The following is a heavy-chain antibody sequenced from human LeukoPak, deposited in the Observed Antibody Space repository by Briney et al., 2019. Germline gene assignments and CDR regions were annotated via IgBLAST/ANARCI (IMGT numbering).Heavy chain of an antibody. Sequence: PGGSLRLSCAASGFTFSSYSMNWVRQAPGKGLEWVSSISSSSSYIYYADSVKGRFTISRDNAKNSLYLQMNSLRAEDTAVYYCARVRVSSGWYMAFDYWGQGTLVTVSS. CDR1: GFTFSSYS. J-gene: IGHJ4*02. CDR3: ARVRVSSGWYMAFDY. V-gene: IGHV3-21*01. D-gene: IGHD6-19*01. CDR2: ISSSSSYI.